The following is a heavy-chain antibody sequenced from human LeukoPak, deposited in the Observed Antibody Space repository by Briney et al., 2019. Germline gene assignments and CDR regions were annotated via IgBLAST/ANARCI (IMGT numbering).Heavy chain of an antibody. CDR2: INWIGGSL. J-gene: IGHJ6*04. CDR3: AGADEKIFWSFFDIGG. CDR1: GFTFEDYG. V-gene: IGHV3-20*04. Sequence: GGSLRLSCAASGFTFEDYGMSWVRQAPGKGLEWVSGINWIGGSLGYAGSVKGRFTISGDNAKHSPYLQMTSLRAEDTAVYYCAGADEKIFWSFFDIGGRGKRATVTVSS. D-gene: IGHD3-3*01.